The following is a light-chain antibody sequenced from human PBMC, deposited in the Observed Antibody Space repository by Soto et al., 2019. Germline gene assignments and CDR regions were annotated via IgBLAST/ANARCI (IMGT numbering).Light chain of an antibody. Sequence: DIVLTQSPATLSLSPGERATLSCRASQSVRGYLAWYQQKPGQAPRLLMYDASNRASGIPARFSGSGSGTDFTLTISSLEPEDFAVYYCQQYNNWPVFGQGTKVDIK. V-gene: IGKV3-11*01. J-gene: IGKJ1*01. CDR3: QQYNNWPV. CDR1: QSVRGY. CDR2: DAS.